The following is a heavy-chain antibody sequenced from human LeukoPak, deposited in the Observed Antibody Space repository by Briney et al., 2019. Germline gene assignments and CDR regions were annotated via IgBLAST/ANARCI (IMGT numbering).Heavy chain of an antibody. CDR1: GGTFSSYA. J-gene: IGHJ4*02. Sequence: SVKVSCKASGGTFSSYAISWVRQAPGQGLEWMGRIIPILGVANYAQKFQGRVTITADKSTSTAYMELSSLRSEDTAVYYCARDSVGLWLNYWGQGTLVTVSS. CDR3: ARDSVGLWLNY. V-gene: IGHV1-69*04. CDR2: IIPILGVA. D-gene: IGHD5-18*01.